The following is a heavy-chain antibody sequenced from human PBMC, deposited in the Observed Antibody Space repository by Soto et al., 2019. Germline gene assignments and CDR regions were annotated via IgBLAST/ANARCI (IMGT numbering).Heavy chain of an antibody. J-gene: IGHJ4*02. Sequence: GGSLRLSCAASGFAFSTYAMSWVRQAPGKGLEWVSAISGSGGNSTFYGDSVKGRFTISRDNSKNTLYLEMSSLGAEDTAVYYCAKGGGSCCFDCWGQGTLVTVSS. CDR2: ISGSGGNST. V-gene: IGHV3-23*01. CDR1: GFAFSTYA. CDR3: AKGGGSCCFDC. D-gene: IGHD2-15*01.